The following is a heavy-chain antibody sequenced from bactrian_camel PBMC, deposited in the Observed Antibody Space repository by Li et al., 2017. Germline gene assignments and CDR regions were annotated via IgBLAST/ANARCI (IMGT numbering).Heavy chain of an antibody. CDR3: AAGSPPCELHGQFNQ. Sequence: HVQLVESGGGSVQAGGSLRLSCGSSSGHTGRMYCMAWFRLAPGKEREGVVALASDGSTWYADSVKGRFSISEDKEKNTVDLQMDSVNVEDTGTYSCAAGSPPCELHGQFNQWGQGTQVTVS. CDR1: GHTGRMYC. CDR2: LASDGST. V-gene: IGHV3S53*01. D-gene: IGHD2*01. J-gene: IGHJ4*01.